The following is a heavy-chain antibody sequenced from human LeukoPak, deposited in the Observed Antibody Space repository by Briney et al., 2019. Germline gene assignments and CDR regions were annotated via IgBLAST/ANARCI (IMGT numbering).Heavy chain of an antibody. V-gene: IGHV3-21*01. CDR3: ARDNRNWGSYFDY. CDR1: GFTFSSYS. J-gene: IGHJ4*02. Sequence: PGGSLRLSCAASGFTFSSYSMNWVRQAPGKGLEWVSSISSSSSYIYYADSVKGRFTISRDNAKNSLYLQMNSLRAEDTAVYYCARDNRNWGSYFDYWGQGTLVTVSS. D-gene: IGHD7-27*01. CDR2: ISSSSSYI.